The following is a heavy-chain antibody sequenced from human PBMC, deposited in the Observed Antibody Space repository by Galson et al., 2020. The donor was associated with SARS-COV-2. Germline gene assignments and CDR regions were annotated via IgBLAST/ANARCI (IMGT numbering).Heavy chain of an antibody. CDR2: ISDSGTDT. CDR1: GFTFSSYA. V-gene: IGHV3-23*01. J-gene: IGHJ4*02. CDR3: AKDDPLAVAGTIDH. Sequence: GGSLRLSCAASGFTFSSYAMTWVRQAPGKGLEWVSSISDSGTDTYYADSVKGRFTISRNNSKNPLYLQMNRLRVEDTAIYYCAKDDPLAVAGTIDHWGLGTLVTVSS. D-gene: IGHD6-19*01.